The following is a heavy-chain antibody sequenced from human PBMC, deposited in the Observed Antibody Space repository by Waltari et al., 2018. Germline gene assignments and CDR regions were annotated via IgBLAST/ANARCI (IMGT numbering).Heavy chain of an antibody. V-gene: IGHV3-74*01. Sequence: EVQLVESGGGLVQPGGSLRLSCAASGFTFSSYWMHWVRQAPGKGLVWVSRINGDGGSTSYADSGKGRFTISRDNANKTLYLQMNSLRAEDTAVYYCTRTRYCSTTTCQVDWFDPWGQGTLVTVSS. CDR1: GFTFSSYW. D-gene: IGHD2-2*01. CDR3: TRTRYCSTTTCQVDWFDP. CDR2: INGDGGST. J-gene: IGHJ5*02.